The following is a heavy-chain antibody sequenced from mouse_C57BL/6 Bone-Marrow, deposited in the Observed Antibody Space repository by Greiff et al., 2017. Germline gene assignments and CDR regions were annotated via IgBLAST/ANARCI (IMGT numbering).Heavy chain of an antibody. D-gene: IGHD1-1*01. Sequence: QVQLQQPGAELVKPGASVKLSCKASGYTFTSYWMHWVKQRPGQGLEWIGMIHPNSGSTNYNEKFKSKATLTVDKSSSTAYMQLSSLTSEDSAVYYCAREGSSDDWYFDVGGTGTTVTVSS. CDR2: IHPNSGST. CDR3: AREGSSDDWYFDV. V-gene: IGHV1-64*01. J-gene: IGHJ1*03. CDR1: GYTFTSYW.